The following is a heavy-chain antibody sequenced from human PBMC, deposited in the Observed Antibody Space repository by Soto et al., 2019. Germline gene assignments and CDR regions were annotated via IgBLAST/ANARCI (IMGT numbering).Heavy chain of an antibody. J-gene: IGHJ6*02. Sequence: SETLSLTCTVSGGSIGTSYWSWIRQPTGKGLEWIGRIHATGNTKYNASLKGRANMSLDTSKNQFSLKMTSVTAADTAVYYCARAEGGSSLGHWKDNYYGMDVWGQGTTVTVSS. CDR2: IHATGNT. CDR3: ARAEGGSSLGHWKDNYYGMDV. D-gene: IGHD1-1*01. CDR1: GGSIGTSY. V-gene: IGHV4-4*07.